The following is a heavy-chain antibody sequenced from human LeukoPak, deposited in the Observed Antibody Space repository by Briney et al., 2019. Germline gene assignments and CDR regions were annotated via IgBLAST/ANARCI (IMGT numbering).Heavy chain of an antibody. D-gene: IGHD3-9*01. Sequence: SETLSLTCTVSGGSISSSSYYWGWIRQPPGKGLEWIGSIYYSGSTYYNPSLKSRVTISVDTSKNQFSLKLSSVTAADTAVYYCARVELRYFDWLLFVGHFDYWGQGTLVTVSS. J-gene: IGHJ4*02. CDR2: IYYSGST. V-gene: IGHV4-39*01. CDR3: ARVELRYFDWLLFVGHFDY. CDR1: GGSISSSSYY.